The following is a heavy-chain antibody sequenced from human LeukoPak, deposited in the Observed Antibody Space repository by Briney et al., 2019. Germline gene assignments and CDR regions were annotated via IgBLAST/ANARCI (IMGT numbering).Heavy chain of an antibody. J-gene: IGHJ4*02. V-gene: IGHV5-51*01. CDR3: ARHFKGGYSGYDGFIDY. D-gene: IGHD5-12*01. Sequence: GESLKISCKGSGYSFTSYWIGWVRQMPGKGLEWVGIIYPGDSDTRYSPSFQGQVTISADKSISTAYLQWSSLKASDTAMYYCARHFKGGYSGYDGFIDYWGQGTLVTVSS. CDR1: GYSFTSYW. CDR2: IYPGDSDT.